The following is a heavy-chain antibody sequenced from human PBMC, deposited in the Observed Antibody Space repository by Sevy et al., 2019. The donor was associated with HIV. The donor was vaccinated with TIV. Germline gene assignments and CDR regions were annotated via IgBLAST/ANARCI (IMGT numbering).Heavy chain of an antibody. CDR2: IKRDGSEK. CDR1: GFTFSNYW. V-gene: IGHV3-7*03. CDR3: ARDCSSTSCLWGLDV. Sequence: GGSLRLSCAASGFTFSNYWMSWVRQAPGKGLEWVANIKRDGSEKYYMASVKGRFTISRDNAKNSLYRQINSLRAEDTAMYYCARDCSSTSCLWGLDVWGQGTTVTVSS. J-gene: IGHJ6*02. D-gene: IGHD2-2*01.